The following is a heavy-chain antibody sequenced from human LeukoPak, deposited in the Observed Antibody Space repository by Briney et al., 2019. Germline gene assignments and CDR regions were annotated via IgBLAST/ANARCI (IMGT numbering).Heavy chain of an antibody. Sequence: GGSLRLSCAASGFTFNTYAMSWVRQAPGKGLEWVSAIGGIGDSTYYADSVKGRFTISRDNSKSTLDLQMNSLRGEDTAVYYCAKVANRGDILTGYYALDYWGQGTLVTVSS. D-gene: IGHD3-9*01. V-gene: IGHV3-23*01. CDR3: AKVANRGDILTGYYALDY. CDR2: IGGIGDST. J-gene: IGHJ4*02. CDR1: GFTFNTYA.